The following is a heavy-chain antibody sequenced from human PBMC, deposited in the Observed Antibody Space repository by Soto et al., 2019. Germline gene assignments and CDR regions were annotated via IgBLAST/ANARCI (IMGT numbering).Heavy chain of an antibody. D-gene: IGHD3-9*01. J-gene: IGHJ5*02. CDR3: ARDRVIRNTGYELDL. CDR1: GFAFNSHS. CDR2: MTSDGSSK. Sequence: QMQLLESGGGVVQPGKALRLSCAASGFAFNSHSMHWVRQAPGKGLEWLALMTSDGSSKFYADSVKGRCTISRDNSKNTLYLEMNSLRSEDTAVYYCARDRVIRNTGYELDLWGQGTLVTVSS. V-gene: IGHV3-30-3*01.